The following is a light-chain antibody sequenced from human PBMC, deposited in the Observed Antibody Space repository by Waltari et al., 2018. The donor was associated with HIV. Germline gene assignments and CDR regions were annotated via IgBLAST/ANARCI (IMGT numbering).Light chain of an antibody. V-gene: IGLV2-14*01. Sequence: HSALTPPASVSESPGQSITISCTCTSRAVGGNNSFSRYHQQPGKAPKLMISGVSNRPSWVSNRCSGSKSGNSASLTSSGLQAEDEADYYCSSYTTSSTWVFGGGTKLTVL. J-gene: IGLJ3*02. CDR3: SSYTTSSTWV. CDR2: GVS. CDR1: SRAVGGNNS.